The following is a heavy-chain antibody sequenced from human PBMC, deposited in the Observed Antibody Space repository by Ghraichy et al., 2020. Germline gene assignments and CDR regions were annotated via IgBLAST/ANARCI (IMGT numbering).Heavy chain of an antibody. Sequence: GGSLRLSCSASGFTFSSYAMHWVRQAPGKGLEYVSAISSNGGSTYYADSVKGRFTISRDNSKNTLYLQMSSLRAEDTAVYYCVKSVGIAAAGTIFDYWGQGTLVTVSS. CDR1: GFTFSSYA. V-gene: IGHV3-64D*06. J-gene: IGHJ4*02. D-gene: IGHD6-13*01. CDR3: VKSVGIAAAGTIFDY. CDR2: ISSNGGST.